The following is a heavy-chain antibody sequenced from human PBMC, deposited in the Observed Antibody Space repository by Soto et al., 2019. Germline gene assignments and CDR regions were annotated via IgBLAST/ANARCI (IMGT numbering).Heavy chain of an antibody. CDR1: GGSSSSGGYY. V-gene: IGHV4-31*03. D-gene: IGHD2-8*01. CDR2: NYYSGIT. Sequence: PSETLYLTCTVSGGSSSSGGYYWTWIRQHPGKGLEWIGYNYYSGITYYNPSLKSRVTISLDTSKNQFSPKLSSVTAADTAVYYCSSVSCIGGLCDGMDFWGQGTTVIGSS. CDR3: SSVSCIGGLCDGMDF. J-gene: IGHJ6*02.